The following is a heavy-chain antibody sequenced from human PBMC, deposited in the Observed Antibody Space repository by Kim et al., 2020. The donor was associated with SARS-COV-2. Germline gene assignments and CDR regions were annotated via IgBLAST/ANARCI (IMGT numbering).Heavy chain of an antibody. Sequence: ASVKVSCKASGYTFTSYAMHWVRQAPGQRLEWMGWINAGNGNTKYSQKFQGRVTITRDTSASTAYMELSSLRSEDTAVYYCARDRWVGPVSSGWYQDLDYWGQGTLVTVSS. CDR2: INAGNGNT. CDR3: ARDRWVGPVSSGWYQDLDY. CDR1: GYTFTSYA. J-gene: IGHJ4*02. V-gene: IGHV1-3*01. D-gene: IGHD6-19*01.